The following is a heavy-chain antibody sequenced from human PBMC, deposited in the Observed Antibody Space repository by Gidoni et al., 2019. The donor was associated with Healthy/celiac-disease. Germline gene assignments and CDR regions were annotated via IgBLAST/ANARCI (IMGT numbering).Heavy chain of an antibody. CDR2: MDWDDDK. D-gene: IGHD6-13*01. CDR1: GFSLSTIGMC. CDR3: ARIGAYSSSSQGGYYYYYYGMDV. J-gene: IGHJ6*02. V-gene: IGHV2-70*01. Sequence: QVTLRESGPALVKPTQTLTLTCTFSGFSLSTIGMCISWIRQPPVKALEWLALMDWDDDKYYSTSMKTRFTISKDTSKNQVVLTMTNMDPVDTATYYCARIGAYSSSSQGGYYYYYYGMDVWGQGTTVTVSS.